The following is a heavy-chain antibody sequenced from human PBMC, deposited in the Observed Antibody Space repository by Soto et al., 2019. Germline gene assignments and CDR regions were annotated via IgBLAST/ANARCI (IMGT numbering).Heavy chain of an antibody. CDR2: ISSNSAYI. V-gene: IGHV3-21*01. CDR1: GFTFLSFT. D-gene: IGHD6-13*01. CDR3: TRDASRDSSARGWFDP. Sequence: PWGSLRIYGAASGFTFLSFTMNWVRQAPGKGLEWVSTISSNSAYIYYTDALRGRFTISRDNAKNSLHLQMNSLRAEDTAVYYCTRDASRDSSARGWFDPWGPGTLVTV. J-gene: IGHJ5*02.